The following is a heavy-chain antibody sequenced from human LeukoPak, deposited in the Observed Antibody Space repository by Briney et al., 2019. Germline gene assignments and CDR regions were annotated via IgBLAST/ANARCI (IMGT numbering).Heavy chain of an antibody. D-gene: IGHD6-13*01. Sequence: PSETLSLTCTVSGGPINNYFWSWIRQPPGKGLEWIGYIYYSGSTNYNPPLKSRVTISVDTSKNQFSLKLSSVTAADTAVYYCARDRSSSWYNWFDPWGQGTLVTVSS. V-gene: IGHV4-59*01. CDR2: IYYSGST. CDR3: ARDRSSSWYNWFDP. CDR1: GGPINNYF. J-gene: IGHJ5*02.